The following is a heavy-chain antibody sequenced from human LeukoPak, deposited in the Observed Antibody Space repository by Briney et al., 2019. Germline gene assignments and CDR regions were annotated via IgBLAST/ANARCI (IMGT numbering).Heavy chain of an antibody. D-gene: IGHD1-26*01. CDR3: ARDXXXAXGXXXXRWLDP. Sequence: GASVKVSCKASGYTFTSYYMHWVRQAPGQGLEWMGIINPSGGSTXYXXXFXXXVTMTRDTSTGTAYMELRSLRSDDTAVYYCARDXXXAXGXXXXRWLDPWGQGTLVTVSS. CDR2: INPSGGST. V-gene: IGHV1-46*01. CDR1: GYTFTSYY. J-gene: IGHJ5*02.